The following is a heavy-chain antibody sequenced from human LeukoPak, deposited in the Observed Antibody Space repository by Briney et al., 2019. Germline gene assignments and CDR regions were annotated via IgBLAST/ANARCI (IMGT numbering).Heavy chain of an antibody. Sequence: PGGSLRLSCAASGFTFSSYSMNWVRQAPGKGLEWVSSISSSSSYIYYADSVKGRFTISRDNAKNSLYLQMNSLRAEDTAVYYCARDDGKAAAGDYWGQGTLVTVSS. CDR1: GFTFSSYS. D-gene: IGHD6-13*01. CDR2: ISSSSSYI. V-gene: IGHV3-21*01. J-gene: IGHJ4*02. CDR3: ARDDGKAAAGDY.